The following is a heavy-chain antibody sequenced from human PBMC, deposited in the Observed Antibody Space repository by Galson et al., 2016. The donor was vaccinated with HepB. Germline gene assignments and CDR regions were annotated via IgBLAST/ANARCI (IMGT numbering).Heavy chain of an antibody. J-gene: IGHJ4*02. CDR1: GLTFRSYA. CDR3: VRVDIVATAPFDY. V-gene: IGHV3-30-3*01. Sequence: SLRLSCAASGLTFRSYAMHWVRQTPAKGLEWVALISYDGSNKFYADSVKGRFTISRDNSNNTLFLQMNSLRAEDTAVYYCVRVDIVATAPFDYWGQGTLATVSS. D-gene: IGHD5-12*01. CDR2: ISYDGSNK.